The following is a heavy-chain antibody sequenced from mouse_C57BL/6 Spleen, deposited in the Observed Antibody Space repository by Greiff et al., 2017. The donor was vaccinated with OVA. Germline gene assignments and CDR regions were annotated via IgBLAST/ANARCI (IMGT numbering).Heavy chain of an antibody. Sequence: EVKVEESGGGLVKPGGSLKLSCAASGFTFSDYGMHWVRQAPEKGLEWVAYISSGSSTIYYADTVKGRFTISRDNAKNTLFLQMTSLRSEDTAMYYCARVLGQDFDYWGQGTTLTVSS. CDR3: ARVLGQDFDY. CDR1: GFTFSDYG. J-gene: IGHJ2*01. CDR2: ISSGSSTI. D-gene: IGHD3-3*01. V-gene: IGHV5-17*01.